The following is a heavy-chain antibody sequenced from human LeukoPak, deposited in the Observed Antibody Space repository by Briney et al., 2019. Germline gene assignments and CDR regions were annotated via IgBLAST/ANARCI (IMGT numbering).Heavy chain of an antibody. CDR1: GYTFTSYG. J-gene: IGHJ4*02. CDR3: ARGITMIGDY. D-gene: IGHD3-22*01. Sequence: ASVKVSCKASGYTFTSYGISWVRQAPGQGLEWMGWINPNSGGTNYAQKFQGRVTMTRDTSISTAYMELSRLRSDDTAVYYCARGITMIGDYWGQGTLVTVSS. CDR2: INPNSGGT. V-gene: IGHV1-2*02.